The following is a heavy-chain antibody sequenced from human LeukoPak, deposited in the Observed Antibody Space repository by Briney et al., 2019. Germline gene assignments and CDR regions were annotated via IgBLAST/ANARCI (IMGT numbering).Heavy chain of an antibody. Sequence: SATLSLTCAVHGGSLSGYYWSWIRQPPGKGLEWIGEMHHSEGTNYNPSLKSRVTMSLDTSKNQFSLKLSSVTAADTALYYCARGLDHSKMGYWGQGTLVTVSS. CDR3: ARGLDHSKMGY. J-gene: IGHJ4*02. CDR2: MHHSEGT. D-gene: IGHD4-11*01. V-gene: IGHV4-34*01. CDR1: GGSLSGYY.